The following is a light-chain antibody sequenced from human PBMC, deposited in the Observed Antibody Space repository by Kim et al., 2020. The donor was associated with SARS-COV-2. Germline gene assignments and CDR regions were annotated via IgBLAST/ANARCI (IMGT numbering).Light chain of an antibody. V-gene: IGKV3-11*01. Sequence: WSPGERATLSCRASQSVSSYLAWYQQKPGQCPRLLIYEASNRATGIPARFSGSGSGTDFTLTISSLEPEDFAIYYCQQRRNWPPTFGQGTKVDIK. J-gene: IGKJ1*01. CDR3: QQRRNWPPT. CDR1: QSVSSY. CDR2: EAS.